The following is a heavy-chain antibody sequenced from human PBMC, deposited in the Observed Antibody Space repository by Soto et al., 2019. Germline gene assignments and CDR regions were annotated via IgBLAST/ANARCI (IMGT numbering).Heavy chain of an antibody. J-gene: IGHJ6*02. D-gene: IGHD5-12*01. V-gene: IGHV3-30*18. Sequence: SLRLSCAASGFTFSTYGMYWVRQAPGKGLEWVTVISYDGSNKYYADSVKGRFTISRDNSKNTLYLRMDSLRAEDTAVYYCAKPIVATTTYYSYGMDVWGQGTTVTVSS. CDR2: ISYDGSNK. CDR1: GFTFSTYG. CDR3: AKPIVATTTYYSYGMDV.